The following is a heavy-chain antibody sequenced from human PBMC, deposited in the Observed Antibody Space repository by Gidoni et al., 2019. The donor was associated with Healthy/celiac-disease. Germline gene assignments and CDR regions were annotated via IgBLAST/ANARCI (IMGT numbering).Heavy chain of an antibody. V-gene: IGHV4-59*01. D-gene: IGHD1-26*01. Sequence: QVQLQESGPGLVKPSETLSITCTVSGGSISSYYWSWIRQPPGKGLEWIGYIYYSGSTNYNPALKSRVTISVDTSKNQFSLKLSSVTAADTAVYYCAGGSYPQPIDYWGQGTLVTVSS. J-gene: IGHJ4*02. CDR1: GGSISSYY. CDR3: AGGSYPQPIDY. CDR2: IYYSGST.